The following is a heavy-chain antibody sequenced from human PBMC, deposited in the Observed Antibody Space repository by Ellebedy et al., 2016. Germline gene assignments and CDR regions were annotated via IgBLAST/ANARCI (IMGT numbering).Heavy chain of an antibody. D-gene: IGHD3-16*02. CDR1: GGSISSYY. J-gene: IGHJ4*02. V-gene: IGHV4-4*07. CDR2: IYASGNT. Sequence: SETLSLXXTVSGGSISSYYWSWIRQPAGKGLEWIGRIYASGNTDYNPSLKSRVTMSVDTSKNQFSLKLNSVTAADTAVYYGARASMFYDSVWGSYRIYNFDYWGQGTLVTVSS. CDR3: ARASMFYDSVWGSYRIYNFDY.